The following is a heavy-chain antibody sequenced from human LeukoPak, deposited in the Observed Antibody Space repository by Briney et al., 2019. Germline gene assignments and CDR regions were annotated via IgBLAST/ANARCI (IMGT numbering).Heavy chain of an antibody. V-gene: IGHV1-2*02. CDR1: GYTFTGYY. CDR3: ARERYCSGGSCFTIGFDI. CDR2: INPNSGGT. Sequence: ASVKVSCKASGYTFTGYYMHRVRQAPGQGLEWMGWINPNSGGTNYAQKFQGRVTMTRDTSISTAYMELSRLRSNDTAVYYCARERYCSGGSCFTIGFDIWGQGTMVTVSS. D-gene: IGHD2-15*01. J-gene: IGHJ3*02.